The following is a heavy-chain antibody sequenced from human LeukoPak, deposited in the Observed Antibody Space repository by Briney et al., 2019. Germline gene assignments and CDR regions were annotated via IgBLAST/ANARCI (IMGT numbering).Heavy chain of an antibody. V-gene: IGHV3-23*01. D-gene: IGHD3-22*01. CDR3: AKWPMIVVVTYFQH. CDR1: GFTFSSYA. CDR2: ISGSGGST. Sequence: GGSLRLSCAASGFTFSSYAMTWVRQAPGKGLEWVSVISGSGGSTYYADSVKGRFTISRDNSKNTLYLQMNSLRAEDTAVYYCAKWPMIVVVTYFQHWGQGTLVTVSS. J-gene: IGHJ1*01.